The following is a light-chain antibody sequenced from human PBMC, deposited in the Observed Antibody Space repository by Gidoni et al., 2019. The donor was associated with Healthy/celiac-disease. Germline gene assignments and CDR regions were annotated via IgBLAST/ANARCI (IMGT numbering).Light chain of an antibody. CDR3: QQSYRTPRT. CDR2: AAS. V-gene: IGKV1-39*01. CDR1: QSISSY. Sequence: DIQMNQSPSSLSASVGDRVTIPCRASQSISSYLDWYQQKPGKAPKLLIYAASSLQSGVPSRFSGSGSGTDFTLTISSLQPEDFATYYCQQSYRTPRTFGQGTKVEIK. J-gene: IGKJ1*01.